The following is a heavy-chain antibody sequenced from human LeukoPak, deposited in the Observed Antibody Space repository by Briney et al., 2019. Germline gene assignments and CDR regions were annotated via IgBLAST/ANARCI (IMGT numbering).Heavy chain of an antibody. Sequence: KPSETLSLTCTVSGGSISSYYWSWIRQPPGRGLEWIGYIYYSGSTNYNPSLKSRVTISVDTSKNQFSLKLSSVTAADTAVYYCARLNGHYDIFDYWGQGTLVTVSS. CDR1: GGSISSYY. J-gene: IGHJ4*02. V-gene: IGHV4-59*01. CDR2: IYYSGST. D-gene: IGHD3-9*01. CDR3: ARLNGHYDIFDY.